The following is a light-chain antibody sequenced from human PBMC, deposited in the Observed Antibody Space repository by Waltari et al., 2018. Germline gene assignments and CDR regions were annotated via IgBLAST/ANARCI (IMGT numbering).Light chain of an antibody. CDR2: GVS. CDR1: QSVTAN. CDR3: QHYNNWPLP. J-gene: IGKJ4*01. Sequence: EIVMTQFPATLSLSPGERATLSCRASQSVTANLAWYQQKPGQAPRLLIYGVSFRATDIPARFSGSGSGTDFTLTISSLQSEDFATYYCQHYNNWPLPFGGGTKVEIK. V-gene: IGKV3-15*01.